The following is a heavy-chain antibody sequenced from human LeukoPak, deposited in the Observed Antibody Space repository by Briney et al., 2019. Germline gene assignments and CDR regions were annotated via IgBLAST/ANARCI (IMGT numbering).Heavy chain of an antibody. J-gene: IGHJ1*01. CDR1: GFTFSSYS. CDR3: ARLAAAGTPKYFQH. D-gene: IGHD6-13*01. Sequence: GGSLRLSCAASGFTFSSYSMNWVRQAPGEGLEWVSSISSSSSYIYYADSVKGRFTISRDNAKNSLYLQMNSLRAEDTAVYYCARLAAAGTPKYFQHWGQGTLVTVSS. CDR2: ISSSSSYI. V-gene: IGHV3-21*01.